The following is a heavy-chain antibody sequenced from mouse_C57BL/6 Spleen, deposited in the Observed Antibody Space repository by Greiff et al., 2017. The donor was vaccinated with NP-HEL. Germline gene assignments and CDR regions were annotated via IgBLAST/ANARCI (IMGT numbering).Heavy chain of an antibody. CDR1: GYAFTNYL. J-gene: IGHJ1*03. V-gene: IGHV1-54*01. CDR3: ARFDYDGYWYFDV. CDR2: IIPGSGGT. Sequence: VQLQQSGAELVRPGTSVKVSCKASGYAFTNYLIEWVKQRPGQGLEWIGVIIPGSGGTNYNEKFKGKATLTADKSSSTAYMQLSSLTSEDSAVYFCARFDYDGYWYFDVWGTGTTVTVSS. D-gene: IGHD2-4*01.